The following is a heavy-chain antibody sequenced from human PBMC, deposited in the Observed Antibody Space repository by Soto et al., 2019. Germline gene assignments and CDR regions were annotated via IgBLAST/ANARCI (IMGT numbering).Heavy chain of an antibody. CDR2: ISYDGSNK. J-gene: IGHJ4*02. Sequence: GSLRLSCAASGFTFSSYGMHWVRQAPGKGLEWVAVISYDGSNKYYADSVKGRFTISRDNSKNTLYLQMNSLRAEDTAVYYCAKDSHWGQGTLVTVSS. V-gene: IGHV3-30*18. CDR1: GFTFSSYG. CDR3: AKDSH.